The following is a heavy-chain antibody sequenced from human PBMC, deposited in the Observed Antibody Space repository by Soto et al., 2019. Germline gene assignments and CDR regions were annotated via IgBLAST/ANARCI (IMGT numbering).Heavy chain of an antibody. CDR2: ISYDGSNQ. J-gene: IGHJ4*02. CDR1: GFTFSSYG. V-gene: IGHV3-30*18. CDR3: AKEKRRFGELSYFDY. D-gene: IGHD3-10*01. Sequence: GGSLRLSCAASGFTFSSYGMHWVRQAPGKGLEWVAVISYDGSNQYYADSVKGRFTISRDNSKNTLYLQMNSLRAEDTAVYYCAKEKRRFGELSYFDYWGQGTLVTVSS.